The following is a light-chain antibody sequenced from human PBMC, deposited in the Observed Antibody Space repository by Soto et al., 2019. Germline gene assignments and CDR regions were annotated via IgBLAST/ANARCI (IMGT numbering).Light chain of an antibody. J-gene: IGKJ1*01. Sequence: IVMTQSPATLSVSPGERATLSCRGSQSISSNLAWYQQKPGQAPRLLISGASTRATGIPARFSGSGSGSEFTLTISSLQSEDFAVYYCQQYNEWPQITFGQGTKVDIK. V-gene: IGKV3D-15*01. CDR3: QQYNEWPQIT. CDR2: GAS. CDR1: QSISSN.